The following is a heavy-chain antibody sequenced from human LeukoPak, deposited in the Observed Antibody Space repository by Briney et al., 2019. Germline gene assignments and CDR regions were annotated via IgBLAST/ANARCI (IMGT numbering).Heavy chain of an antibody. Sequence: GGSLRLSCVASGFTFSSYSMNWVRQAPGKGLEWVSSISSSSSTIYYADSVKGRFTISRDNAKNSLYLQMNSLRAEDTAVYYCARGPTSISTTGPGYFDYWGQGSLVTVSS. CDR2: ISSSSSTI. CDR3: ARGPTSISTTGPGYFDY. CDR1: GFTFSSYS. D-gene: IGHD1-1*01. V-gene: IGHV3-48*04. J-gene: IGHJ4*02.